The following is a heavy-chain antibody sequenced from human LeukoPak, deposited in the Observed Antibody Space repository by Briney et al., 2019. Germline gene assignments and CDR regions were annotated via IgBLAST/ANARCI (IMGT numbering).Heavy chain of an antibody. CDR1: GGSISSSNW. J-gene: IGHJ3*02. D-gene: IGHD6-6*01. V-gene: IGHV4-4*02. Sequence: PSETLSLTCAVSGGSISSSNWWSWVRQPPGKGLEWIGEIYHSGSTNYNPSLKSRVTISVDKSKNQFSLKLSSVTAADTAVYYCARIIPSSSSLFSAFDIWGQGTMVTVSS. CDR3: ARIIPSSSSLFSAFDI. CDR2: IYHSGST.